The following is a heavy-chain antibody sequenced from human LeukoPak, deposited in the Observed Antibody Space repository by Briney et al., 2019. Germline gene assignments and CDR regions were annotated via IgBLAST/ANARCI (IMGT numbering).Heavy chain of an antibody. V-gene: IGHV3-30*18. CDR1: GFTFSSYG. CDR2: ISYDGSNK. J-gene: IGHJ4*02. Sequence: GGSLRLSCAASGFTFSSYGMHWVRQAPGKGLEWVAVISYDGSNKYYADSVKGRFTISRDNSKNTLYLQMNSLRAEDTAVYYCAKDLVTFGGVIDTIYYWGQGTLVTVSS. D-gene: IGHD3-16*02. CDR3: AKDLVTFGGVIDTIYY.